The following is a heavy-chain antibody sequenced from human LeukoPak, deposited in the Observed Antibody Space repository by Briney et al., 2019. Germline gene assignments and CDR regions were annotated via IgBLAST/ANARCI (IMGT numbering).Heavy chain of an antibody. J-gene: IGHJ5*01. CDR1: GFTFSSYA. D-gene: IGHD5-24*01. V-gene: IGHV3-23*01. Sequence: QPGGSLRLSCAASGFTFSSYAMSWVRQTPGKGLEWVSAISGSGSSTYYADSVKGRFTISRDNSKNTLYLQMSSLRADDTAVYYCAKGRRDGYNYDSWGQGTLVTVSS. CDR3: AKGRRDGYNYDS. CDR2: ISGSGSST.